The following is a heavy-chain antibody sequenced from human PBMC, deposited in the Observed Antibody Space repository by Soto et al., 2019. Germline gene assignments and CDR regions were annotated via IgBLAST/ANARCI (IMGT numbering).Heavy chain of an antibody. CDR1: GGSISSYY. CDR3: ARVAWDYYDSSGYFDY. V-gene: IGHV4-59*01. Sequence: PSETLSLTCTASGGSISSYYWSWVRQPPGKGLEWIGYIYYSGSTNYNPSLKSRVTISVDTSKNQFSLKLSSVTAADTAVYYCARVAWDYYDSSGYFDYWGQGTLVTVSS. D-gene: IGHD3-22*01. J-gene: IGHJ4*02. CDR2: IYYSGST.